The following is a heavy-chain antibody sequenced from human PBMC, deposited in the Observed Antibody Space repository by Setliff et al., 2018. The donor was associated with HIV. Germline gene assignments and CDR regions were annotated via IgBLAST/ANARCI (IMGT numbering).Heavy chain of an antibody. CDR1: YYSVNSDYH. CDR3: ARVWLHKDADIPRFDP. V-gene: IGHV4-38-2*01. CDR2: IYRTGST. D-gene: IGHD6-19*01. J-gene: IGHJ5*02. Sequence: SETLSLTCVVSYYSVNSDYHWGWIRQSPGRGLQWIGHIYRTGSTYYNPSLSGRVTMSIDTSKYQFSLKLTSLTAADTALYYCARVWLHKDADIPRFDPWGPGILVT.